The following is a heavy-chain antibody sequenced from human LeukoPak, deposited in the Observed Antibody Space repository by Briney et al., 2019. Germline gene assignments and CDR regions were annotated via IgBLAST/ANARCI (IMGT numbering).Heavy chain of an antibody. CDR2: IYHSGNT. CDR3: ARGPYSYGSSGAFDI. CDR1: GYYINRGYY. Sequence: PSETLSLTCTVSGYYINRGYYWGWVRQPPGKGLEWIGIIYHSGNTYYNPSLKSRVTISVDTSKNQFSMKLNFVTAADTAVYFCARGPYSYGSSGAFDIWGQGTMVTVSS. D-gene: IGHD3-22*01. V-gene: IGHV4-38-2*02. J-gene: IGHJ3*02.